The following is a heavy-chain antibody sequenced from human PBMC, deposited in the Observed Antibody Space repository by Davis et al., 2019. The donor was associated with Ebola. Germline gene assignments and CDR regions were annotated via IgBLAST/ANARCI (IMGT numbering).Heavy chain of an antibody. CDR2: ISYDGSNE. J-gene: IGHJ6*04. D-gene: IGHD1-26*01. V-gene: IGHV3-30-3*01. CDR1: GFTFSYYA. CDR3: ARGVRVGGVEYYGMDV. Sequence: GESLKISCAASGFTFSYYAMDRVRQAPGKGLEWVALISYDGSNEHNADSVKGRFTISRDNSKNTLYLQMNSLRAEDTAVYYCARGVRVGGVEYYGMDVWGKGTTVTVSS.